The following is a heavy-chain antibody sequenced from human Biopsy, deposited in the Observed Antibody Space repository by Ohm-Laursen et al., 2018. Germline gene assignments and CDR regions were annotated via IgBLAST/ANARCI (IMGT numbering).Heavy chain of an antibody. Sequence: TLSLTCPVYSGSFSSNYWTWIRQPPGKGLEWIGEITHSGYTNYNPSLKSRVTVSVDTSKNQFSLKLSSVTAADTAVYYCASRLYGPNPIDYWGQGTLVTVSS. D-gene: IGHD2-8*01. CDR2: ITHSGYT. CDR1: SGSFSSNY. CDR3: ASRLYGPNPIDY. J-gene: IGHJ4*02. V-gene: IGHV4-34*01.